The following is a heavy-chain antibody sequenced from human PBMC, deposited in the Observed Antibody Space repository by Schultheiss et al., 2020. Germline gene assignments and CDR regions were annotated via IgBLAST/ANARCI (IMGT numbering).Heavy chain of an antibody. V-gene: IGHV3-53*01. CDR3: ARGWSSGWTFNY. J-gene: IGHJ4*02. Sequence: GGSLRLSCAASGLTVSANYMSWVRQAPGKGLEWVSGIYSDFTYYAVSVKGRFTISRDDSKNTVYLQMNSLRAEDTAVYYCARGWSSGWTFNYWGQGTVVTVSS. CDR1: GLTVSANY. CDR2: IYSDFT. D-gene: IGHD6-19*01.